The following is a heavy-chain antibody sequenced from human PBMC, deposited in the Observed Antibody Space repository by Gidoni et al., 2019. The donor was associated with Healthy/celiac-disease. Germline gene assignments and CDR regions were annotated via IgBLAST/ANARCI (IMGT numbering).Heavy chain of an antibody. J-gene: IGHJ4*02. CDR1: GGSISSSSYY. Sequence: QLQLQESGPGLVKPSETLSLTCTVSGGSISSSSYYWGWIRQPPGKGLEWIGSIYYSGSTYYNPSLKSRVTISVDTSKNQFSLKLSSVTAADTAVYYCARLCVAGLWFGELLGTGNRDFDYWGQGTLVTVSS. CDR3: ARLCVAGLWFGELLGTGNRDFDY. D-gene: IGHD3-10*01. V-gene: IGHV4-39*01. CDR2: IYYSGST.